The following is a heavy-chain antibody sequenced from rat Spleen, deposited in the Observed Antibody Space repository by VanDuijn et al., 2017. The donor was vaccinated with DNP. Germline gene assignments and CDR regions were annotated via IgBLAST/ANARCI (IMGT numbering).Heavy chain of an antibody. D-gene: IGHD1-7*01. J-gene: IGHJ4*01. V-gene: IGHV5-22*01. Sequence: EVQLVESGGDLVQPGRSLKLSCVASGFTFSDYNMAWVRQAPKKGLEWVASITNEGSSTYFGDSVKGRVTISRDNAENTLYLQMDSLRSEDTATYYCATSSYYGYDYGFAYWGQGTSVTVSS. CDR1: GFTFSDYN. CDR3: ATSSYYGYDYGFAY. CDR2: ITNEGSST.